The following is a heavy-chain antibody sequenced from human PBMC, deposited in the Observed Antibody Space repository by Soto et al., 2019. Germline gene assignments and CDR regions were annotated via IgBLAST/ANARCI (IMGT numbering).Heavy chain of an antibody. CDR1: AGTFRSYA. Sequence: QVQLLQSGAEVKRSGTSVKVSCKAAAGTFRSYAMSWVRQAPGQGLEWMGGIIPMFGTPNYAQNFKGRLTITADESTRTAYMELSSLRSEDTRVHYWARSVVAVIAFGYQDYGMDAWGQGTTVTVS. V-gene: IGHV1-69*01. CDR3: ARSVVAVIAFGYQDYGMDA. D-gene: IGHD2-21*01. J-gene: IGHJ6*02. CDR2: IIPMFGTP.